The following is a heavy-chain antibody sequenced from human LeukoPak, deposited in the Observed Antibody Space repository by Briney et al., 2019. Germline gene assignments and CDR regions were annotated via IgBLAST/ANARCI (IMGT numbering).Heavy chain of an antibody. CDR2: INTNTGNP. Sequence: GASVKVSCKASGYTFTSYAMNWVRQAPGQGLEWMGWINTNTGNPTYAQGFTGQFVFSLDTSVSTAYLQISSLKAEDTAVYYCARAPPYYDFWSGYFRGYYYYGMDVWGQGTTVTVSS. D-gene: IGHD3-3*01. J-gene: IGHJ6*02. CDR1: GYTFTSYA. CDR3: ARAPPYYDFWSGYFRGYYYYGMDV. V-gene: IGHV7-4-1*02.